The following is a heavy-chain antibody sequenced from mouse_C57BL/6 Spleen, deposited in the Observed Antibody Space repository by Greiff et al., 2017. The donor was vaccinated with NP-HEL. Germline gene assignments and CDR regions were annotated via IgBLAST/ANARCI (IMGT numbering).Heavy chain of an antibody. CDR1: GFTFSDYY. CDR2: INYDGSST. Sequence: EVKLVESEGGLVQPGSSMKLSCTASGFTFSDYYMAWVRQVPEKGLEWVANINYDGSSTYYLDSLKSRFIISRDNAKNILYLQMSSLKSEDTATYYCAREGRLWPSYYFDYWGQGTTLTVSS. CDR3: AREGRLWPSYYFDY. D-gene: IGHD1-1*02. V-gene: IGHV5-16*01. J-gene: IGHJ2*01.